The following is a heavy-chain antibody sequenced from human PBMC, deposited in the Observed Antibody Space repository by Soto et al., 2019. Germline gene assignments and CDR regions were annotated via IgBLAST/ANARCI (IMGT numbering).Heavy chain of an antibody. D-gene: IGHD3-16*01. CDR3: AKRGTFDYYYYYMDV. Sequence: GGSLRLSCAASGFTFSSYAMSWVRQAPGKGLEWVSAISGSGGSTYYADSVKGRFTISRDNSKNTLYLQMNSLRAEDTAVYYCAKRGTFDYYYYYMDVWGKGTTVTVSS. CDR1: GFTFSSYA. CDR2: ISGSGGST. V-gene: IGHV3-23*01. J-gene: IGHJ6*03.